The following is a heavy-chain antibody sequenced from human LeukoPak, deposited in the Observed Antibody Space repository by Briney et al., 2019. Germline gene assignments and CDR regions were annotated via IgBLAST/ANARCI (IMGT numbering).Heavy chain of an antibody. V-gene: IGHV4-59*01. D-gene: IGHD1-14*01. J-gene: IGHJ2*01. CDR2: IYYSGTT. Sequence: PSETLSLTCAVSGGSITGYYWSWIRQPPGKGLECIGYIYYSGTTNYNPSLKGRVTISVDTSKNQFSLKLSSVTAADTAVYFCARYNWYFDLWGRGTLVTVSS. CDR3: ARYNWYFDL. CDR1: GGSITGYY.